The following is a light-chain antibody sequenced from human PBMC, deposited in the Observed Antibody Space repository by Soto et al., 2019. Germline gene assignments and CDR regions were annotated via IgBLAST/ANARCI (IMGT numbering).Light chain of an antibody. V-gene: IGKV3-11*01. J-gene: IGKJ1*01. CDR1: QSVSSY. Sequence: EIVVTQSPATLSLSPGERATLSCRASQSVSSYLVWYQQKPGQAPRLLIYDASNRATGIPARFSGSGSGTDVTLTIISLEPEDFAVYYCQQRSNWPRTFGQVTKVEIK. CDR2: DAS. CDR3: QQRSNWPRT.